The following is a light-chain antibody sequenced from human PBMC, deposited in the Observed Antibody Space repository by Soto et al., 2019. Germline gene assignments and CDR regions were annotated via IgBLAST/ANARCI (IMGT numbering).Light chain of an antibody. CDR3: QKYGSSPWT. V-gene: IGKV3-20*01. Sequence: EIVLTQSPGTLSLSPGERATLSCRASQSVSNNYLAWYQQNPVQAPRLLIFGASSRAPGIPDRFSGSGSGTDFTLTISRLEPEDFAVYYCQKYGSSPWTFGQGTKVEVK. J-gene: IGKJ1*01. CDR1: QSVSNNY. CDR2: GAS.